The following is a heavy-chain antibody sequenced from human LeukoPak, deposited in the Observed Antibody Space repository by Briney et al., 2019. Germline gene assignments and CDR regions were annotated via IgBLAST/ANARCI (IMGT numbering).Heavy chain of an antibody. J-gene: IGHJ4*02. CDR1: GGSISSYY. Sequence: SETLSLTCTVSGGSISSYYWSWIRQPPGKGLEWIGYIYYSGSTNYNPSLKSRVTISVDTSKNQFSLKLSSVTAADTAVYYCARSGQLRYFDWHYFDYWGQGPLVTVSS. V-gene: IGHV4-59*08. CDR2: IYYSGST. D-gene: IGHD3-9*01. CDR3: ARSGQLRYFDWHYFDY.